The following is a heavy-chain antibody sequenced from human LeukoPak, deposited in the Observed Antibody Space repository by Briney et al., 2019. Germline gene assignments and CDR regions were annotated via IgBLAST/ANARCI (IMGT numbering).Heavy chain of an antibody. CDR2: IYYSGST. J-gene: IGHJ4*02. V-gene: IGHV4-59*01. Sequence: PSETLSLTCTVSGGSISSYYWSWIRQPPGKGLEWIGYIYYSGSTNYNPSLKSRVTISVDTSKNQFSLKLSSVTAADTAVYYCARGGYSSSSSCFDYWGQGTLVTVSS. CDR3: ARGGYSSSSSCFDY. D-gene: IGHD6-13*01. CDR1: GGSISSYY.